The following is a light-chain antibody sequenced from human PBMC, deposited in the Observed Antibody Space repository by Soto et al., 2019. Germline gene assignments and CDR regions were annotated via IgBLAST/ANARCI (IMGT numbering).Light chain of an antibody. CDR2: KVS. CDR3: MQGTHWPLT. J-gene: IGKJ5*01. V-gene: IGKV2-30*01. Sequence: DAVMTQSPLSLPITLGQPASISCRSSQSLVYSDGNTYLNWFQQRPGQSPRRLIYKVSNRDSGVPDRFSGSGSGTDFTLQISRVEAEDVGVYYCMQGTHWPLTFGQGTRLEIK. CDR1: QSLVYSDGNTY.